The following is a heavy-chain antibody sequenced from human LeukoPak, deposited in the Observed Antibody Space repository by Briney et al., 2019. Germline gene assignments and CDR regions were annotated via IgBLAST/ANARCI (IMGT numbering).Heavy chain of an antibody. CDR1: GFTFSRYW. CDR2: IRQDGSEK. J-gene: IGHJ4*02. D-gene: IGHD3-9*01. CDR3: ARYYNILTGYYTFDY. Sequence: TGGSLRLSCAGSGFTFSRYWMSWVRQAPGKGLEWVANIRQDGSEKCYVDSVKGRFTISRDNAKNSLYLQMNSLRAEDTAVYYCARYYNILTGYYTFDYWGQGTLVTVSS. V-gene: IGHV3-7*01.